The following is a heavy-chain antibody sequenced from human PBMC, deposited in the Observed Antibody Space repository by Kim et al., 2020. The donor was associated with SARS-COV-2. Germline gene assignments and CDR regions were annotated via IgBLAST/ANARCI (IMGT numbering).Heavy chain of an antibody. CDR1: GGSFSGYY. CDR3: ARVRVYGYGRGPYYYYGMDV. Sequence: SETLSLTCAVYGGSFSGYYWSWIRQPPGKGLEWIGEINHSGSTNYNPSLKSRVTISVDTSKNQFSLKLSSVTAADTAVYYCARVRVYGYGRGPYYYYGMDVWGQGTTVTVSS. CDR2: INHSGST. J-gene: IGHJ6*02. V-gene: IGHV4-34*01. D-gene: IGHD5-18*01.